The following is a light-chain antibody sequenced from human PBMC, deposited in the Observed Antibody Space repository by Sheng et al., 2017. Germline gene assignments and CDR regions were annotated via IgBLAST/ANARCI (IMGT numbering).Light chain of an antibody. CDR2: EGY. CDR3: SSYASTKTRV. CDR1: SGHVETYNL. J-gene: IGLJ2*01. Sequence: QSALTQPASVSGSPGQSITISCTETSGHVETYNLVSWYQQHPGEVPKLIIYEGYKRPSGVSFRFSGSKSGNTASLTISGLQADDDADYYCSSYASTKTRVFGVGTKLTVL. V-gene: IGLV2-14*02.